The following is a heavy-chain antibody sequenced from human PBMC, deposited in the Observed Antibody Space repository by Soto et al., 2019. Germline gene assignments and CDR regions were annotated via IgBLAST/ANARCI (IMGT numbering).Heavy chain of an antibody. J-gene: IGHJ4*02. D-gene: IGHD1-26*01. CDR2: IYYSGST. Sequence: SETLSLSCTVSIGSISSYYWTWIRQPPGKGLEWIGYIYYSGSTNYNPSLKSRVTISVDTSKNQFSLKLSSVTAADTAVYYCARDAGDGSTEIYFDYWGQGTLVTVSS. CDR1: IGSISSYY. CDR3: ARDAGDGSTEIYFDY. V-gene: IGHV4-59*01.